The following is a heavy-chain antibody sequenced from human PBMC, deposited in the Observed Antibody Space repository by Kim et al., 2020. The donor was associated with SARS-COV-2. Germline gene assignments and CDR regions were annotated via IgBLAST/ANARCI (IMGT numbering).Heavy chain of an antibody. Sequence: NTGYAQKFQGRVTMTRNTSISTAYMELSSLKSEDTAVYYCARGNYYGDYVYWGQGTLVTVSS. J-gene: IGHJ4*02. V-gene: IGHV1-8*01. CDR2: NT. D-gene: IGHD4-17*01. CDR3: ARGNYYGDYVY.